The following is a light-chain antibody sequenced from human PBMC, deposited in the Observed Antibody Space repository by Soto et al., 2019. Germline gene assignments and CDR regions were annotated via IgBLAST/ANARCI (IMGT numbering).Light chain of an antibody. CDR1: QGISSY. V-gene: IGKV1-8*01. Sequence: AIRMTQSPSSLSASTGDRVTITCRASQGISSYLAWYQQKPGKAPKLLIYAASTLQSGVPSRFSGSRSGTDFTLTISCLQYEDFETYYCQQYSSYSPTFGQGTKVDIK. J-gene: IGKJ1*01. CDR2: AAS. CDR3: QQYSSYSPT.